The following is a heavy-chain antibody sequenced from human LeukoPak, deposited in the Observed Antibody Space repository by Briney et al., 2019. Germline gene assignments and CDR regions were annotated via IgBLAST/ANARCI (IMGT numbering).Heavy chain of an antibody. CDR2: VRYDGTTN. CDR1: QFTFNKYG. Sequence: QTGGSLRLSCATSQFTFNKYGMHWVRQAPGRGLEWVAFVRYDGTTNQYSDSVKGRFFISRDNSWDMLFLRMNNLSSDGTAVYYCAKGGPSVAATFDHWGQGTRVIVSS. D-gene: IGHD6-19*01. V-gene: IGHV3-30*02. J-gene: IGHJ4*02. CDR3: AKGGPSVAATFDH.